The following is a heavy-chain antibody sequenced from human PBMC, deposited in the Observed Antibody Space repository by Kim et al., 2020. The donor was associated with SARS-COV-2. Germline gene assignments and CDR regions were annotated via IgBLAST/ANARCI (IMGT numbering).Heavy chain of an antibody. Sequence: GGSLRLSCAASGFTFSSYAMHWVRQAPGKGLEWVAVISYDGSNKYYADSVKGRFTISRDNSKNTLYLQMNSLRAEDTAVYYCASSTKGSCYSYWGQGTLVTVSS. CDR2: ISYDGSNK. V-gene: IGHV3-30*04. CDR3: ASSTKGSCYSY. J-gene: IGHJ4*02. CDR1: GFTFSSYA. D-gene: IGHD2-15*01.